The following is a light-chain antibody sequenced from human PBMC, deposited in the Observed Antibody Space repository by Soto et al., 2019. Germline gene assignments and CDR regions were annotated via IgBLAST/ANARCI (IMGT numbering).Light chain of an antibody. Sequence: QSALTQPRSVSGSPGRPVTISCTGTSGDVGGYNYASWYQQHPGKAPKLLIYDVSKRPSGVPDRFSGSKSGNTASLTISGLQAEDEADYYCCSYAGSYYVFGTGTKLTVL. CDR3: CSYAGSYYV. V-gene: IGLV2-11*01. CDR1: SGDVGGYNY. J-gene: IGLJ1*01. CDR2: DVS.